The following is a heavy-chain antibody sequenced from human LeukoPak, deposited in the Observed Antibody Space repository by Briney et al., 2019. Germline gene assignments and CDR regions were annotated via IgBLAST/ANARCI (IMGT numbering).Heavy chain of an antibody. CDR3: ASGGDTAMVTLDY. CDR2: INTNTGNP. D-gene: IGHD5-18*01. Sequence: ASVKVSCTASGGTFSSYAISWVRQAPGQGLEWMGWINTNTGNPTYAQGFTGRFVFSLDTSVSTAYLQISSLKAEDTAVYYCASGGDTAMVTLDYWGQGTLVTVSS. V-gene: IGHV7-4-1*02. J-gene: IGHJ4*02. CDR1: GGTFSSYA.